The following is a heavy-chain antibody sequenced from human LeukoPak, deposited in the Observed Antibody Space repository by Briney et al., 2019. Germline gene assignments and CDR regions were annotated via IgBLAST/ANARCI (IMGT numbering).Heavy chain of an antibody. CDR3: ARDRAVAGTDWFDP. Sequence: PSETLSLTCTVSGGSISSGGYYWSWIRQHPGKGLEWIGYIYYSGSTYYNPSLKSRVTISVDTSKNQFSLKLSSVTAADTAVYYCARDRAVAGTDWFDPWGQGTLVTASS. CDR1: GGSISSGGYY. CDR2: IYYSGST. D-gene: IGHD6-19*01. J-gene: IGHJ5*02. V-gene: IGHV4-31*03.